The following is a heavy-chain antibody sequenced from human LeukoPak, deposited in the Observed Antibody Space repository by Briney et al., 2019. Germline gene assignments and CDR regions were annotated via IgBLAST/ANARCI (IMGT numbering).Heavy chain of an antibody. V-gene: IGHV1-46*01. D-gene: IGHD1-1*01. CDR3: ARAPELEPYYYYGMDV. J-gene: IGHJ6*02. CDR1: GYTSTSYY. CDR2: INPSGGST. Sequence: GASVKVSCKASGYTSTSYYMHWVRQAPGQGLEWMGIINPSGGSTSYAQKFQGRVTMTRDTSTSTVYMELSSLRSEDTAVYYCARAPELEPYYYYGMDVWGQGTTVTVSS.